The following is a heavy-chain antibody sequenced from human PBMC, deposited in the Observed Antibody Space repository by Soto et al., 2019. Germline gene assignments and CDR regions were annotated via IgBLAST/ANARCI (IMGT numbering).Heavy chain of an antibody. CDR1: GGSFSGYY. CDR2: INHSGST. V-gene: IGHV4-34*01. D-gene: IGHD6-6*01. Sequence: PSETLSLTCAVYGGSFSGYYWSWIRQPPGKGLEWIGEINHSGSTNYNPSLKSRVTISVDTSKNQFSLKLSSVTAADTAVYYCARGRRYSSSSMIYYYYYGLDVWGQGTKVT. CDR3: ARGRRYSSSSMIYYYYYGLDV. J-gene: IGHJ6*02.